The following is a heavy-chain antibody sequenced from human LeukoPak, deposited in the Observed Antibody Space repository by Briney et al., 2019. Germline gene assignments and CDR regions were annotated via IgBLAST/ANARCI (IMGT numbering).Heavy chain of an antibody. D-gene: IGHD1-26*01. CDR3: AKDGVSYSGSYYGHYYYYMDV. Sequence: PGGSLRLSCAASGFTFNSYSMNWFRQAPGKGLEWVSSISSSSRFIYYADSVKGRFTISRDNAKNSLYLQMTSLRAEDTALYYCAKDGVSYSGSYYGHYYYYMDVWGKGTTVTISS. CDR2: ISSSSRFI. V-gene: IGHV3-21*04. J-gene: IGHJ6*03. CDR1: GFTFNSYS.